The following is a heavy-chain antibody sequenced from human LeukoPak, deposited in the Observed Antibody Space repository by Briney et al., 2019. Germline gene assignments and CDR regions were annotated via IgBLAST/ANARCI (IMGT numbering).Heavy chain of an antibody. D-gene: IGHD4-17*01. Sequence: VSLRLSCAASGFTFNHYAMSWVRQAPGKGLVWVSRINRDGRSTNYADSVKGRFTISRDNAKNTVFLQMNSLRAEDTAVYYCALPLRDGDFYFDYWGQGALVTVSS. V-gene: IGHV3-74*01. CDR1: GFTFNHYA. J-gene: IGHJ4*02. CDR2: INRDGRST. CDR3: ALPLRDGDFYFDY.